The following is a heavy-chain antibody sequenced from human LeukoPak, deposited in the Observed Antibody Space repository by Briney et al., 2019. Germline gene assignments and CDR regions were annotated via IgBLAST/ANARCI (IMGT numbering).Heavy chain of an antibody. J-gene: IGHJ3*02. CDR2: IIPIFGTA. Sequence: GASVKVSCKASGGTFSSYAISWVRQAPGQGLEWMGGIIPIFGTANYAQKFQGRVTITTDESTSAAYMELSSLRSEDTAVYYCAFLRSWTFNAFDIWGQGTMVTVSS. CDR3: AFLRSWTFNAFDI. V-gene: IGHV1-69*05. D-gene: IGHD6-13*01. CDR1: GGTFSSYA.